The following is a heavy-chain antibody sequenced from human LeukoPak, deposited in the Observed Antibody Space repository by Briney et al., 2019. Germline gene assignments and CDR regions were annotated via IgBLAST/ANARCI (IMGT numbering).Heavy chain of an antibody. CDR2: ISGSGGNT. J-gene: IGHJ4*02. V-gene: IGHV3-23*01. CDR1: GITFSSYA. CDR3: AKGLVDGGDYYFDY. Sequence: LPGGSLRLSCAASGITFSSYAMSWVRQAPGKGLEWVSAISGSGGNTYYADSVKGRFTISRDNSKNTLYLQMNSLRVEDTAVYYCAKGLVDGGDYYFDYWGQGTLVTVSS. D-gene: IGHD2-21*02.